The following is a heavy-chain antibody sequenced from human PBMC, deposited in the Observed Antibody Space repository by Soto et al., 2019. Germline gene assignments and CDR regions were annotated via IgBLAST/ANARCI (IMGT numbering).Heavy chain of an antibody. CDR2: INPKSGGT. D-gene: IGHD2-8*01. J-gene: IGHJ6*02. Sequence: SVKVSCEASGYSFTDYPIHRVRQAPVQGLEWLGRINPKSGGTSTSQKFQGWVTMTTDTSISTASMELTRLTSDDTAIYYCARGDSTDCSNGVCSFFYNHDMDVWGQGTTVTVSS. CDR3: ARGDSTDCSNGVCSFFYNHDMDV. CDR1: GYSFTDYP. V-gene: IGHV1-2*04.